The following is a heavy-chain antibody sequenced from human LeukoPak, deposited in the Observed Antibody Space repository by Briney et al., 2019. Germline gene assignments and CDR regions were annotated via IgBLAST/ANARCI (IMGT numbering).Heavy chain of an antibody. J-gene: IGHJ4*02. CDR2: IYFTGST. V-gene: IGHV4-39*07. CDR1: GDSISNSNYY. D-gene: IGHD5-12*01. CDR3: ARDPVATPRFLDS. Sequence: PSETLSLTCNVPGDSISNSNYYWGWIRQPPGKGLEWIGFIYFTGSTHYNPPLKSRFAISVDTSKNHFSLKVSFVTAADTAVYYCARDPVATPRFLDSWGQGTLVIGSS.